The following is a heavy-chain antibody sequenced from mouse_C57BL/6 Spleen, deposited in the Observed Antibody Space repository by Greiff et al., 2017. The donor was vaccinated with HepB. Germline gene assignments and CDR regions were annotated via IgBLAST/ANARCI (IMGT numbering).Heavy chain of an antibody. CDR3: AREWSDWYFDV. CDR1: GYTFTSYG. Sequence: VQLKQSGAELARPGASVKLSCKASGYTFTSYGISWVKQRTGQGLEWIGEIYPRSGNTYYNEKFKGKATLTADKSSSTAYMELRSLTSEDSAVYFCAREWSDWYFDVWGTGTTVTVSS. CDR2: IYPRSGNT. J-gene: IGHJ1*03. V-gene: IGHV1-81*01. D-gene: IGHD1-1*02.